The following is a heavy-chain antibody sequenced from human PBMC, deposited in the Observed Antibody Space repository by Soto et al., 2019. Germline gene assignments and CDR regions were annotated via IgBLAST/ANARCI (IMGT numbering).Heavy chain of an antibody. J-gene: IGHJ6*03. CDR2: IYYSGST. Sequence: SETLSLTCTVSGGSISSYYWSWIRQPPGKGLEWIGYIYYSGSTNYNPSLKSRVTISVDTSKNQFSLKLGSVTAADTAVYYCARQGPRGYYYYMDVWGKGTTVTVSS. CDR3: ARQGPRGYYYYMDV. V-gene: IGHV4-59*08. CDR1: GGSISSYY.